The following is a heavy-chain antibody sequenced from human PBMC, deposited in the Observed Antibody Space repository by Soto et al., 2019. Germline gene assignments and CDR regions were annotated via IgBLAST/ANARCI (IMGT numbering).Heavy chain of an antibody. CDR2: IYDNGNT. CDR3: ARVGGWFDH. V-gene: IGHV4-30-2*01. J-gene: IGHJ5*02. D-gene: IGHD3-16*01. Sequence: TLSLTCAVSGGSLSSGSYSWNWIRQPPGEALEWIGYIYDNGNTYYNPSLKSRVTISVARSKNQFSLNLTSVTSADTAVYFCARVGGWFDHWGQGTLVTVSS. CDR1: GGSLSSGSYS.